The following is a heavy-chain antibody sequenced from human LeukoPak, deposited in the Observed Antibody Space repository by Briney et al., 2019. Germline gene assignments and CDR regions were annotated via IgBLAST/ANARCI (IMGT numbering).Heavy chain of an antibody. CDR2: IYYSGST. Sequence: SETLPLTCTVSGGSIRSSYYYWGWIRQPPGKGLEWIGYIYYSGSTNYNPSLKSRVTISVDTSKNQFSLKLSSVTAADTAVYYCARERETAFDYWGQGTLVTVSS. CDR1: GGSIRSSYYY. D-gene: IGHD5-18*01. CDR3: ARERETAFDY. V-gene: IGHV4-61*01. J-gene: IGHJ4*02.